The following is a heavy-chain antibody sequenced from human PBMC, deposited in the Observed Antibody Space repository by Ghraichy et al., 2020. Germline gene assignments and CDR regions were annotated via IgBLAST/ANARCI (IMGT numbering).Heavy chain of an antibody. V-gene: IGHV3-7*03. CDR1: GFTFSSYW. J-gene: IGHJ4*02. CDR2: IKQDGSEK. D-gene: IGHD2-2*01. Sequence: GGSLRLSCAASGFTFSSYWMSWVRQAPGKGLEWVANIKQDGSEKYYVDSVKGRFTISRDNAKNSLYLQMNSLRAEDTAVYYCARTLYCSSTSCYEGYFDYWGQGTLVTVSS. CDR3: ARTLYCSSTSCYEGYFDY.